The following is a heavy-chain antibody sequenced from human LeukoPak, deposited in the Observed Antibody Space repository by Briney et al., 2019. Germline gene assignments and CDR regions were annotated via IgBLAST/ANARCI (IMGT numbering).Heavy chain of an antibody. CDR3: ARDRGIAVAGGTSEY. J-gene: IGHJ4*02. V-gene: IGHV1-8*01. Sequence: ASVKVSCKASGYTFTSYDINWVRQATGQGLEWMGWMNPNSGNTGYAQKFQGRVTMTRNTSISTAYMELRSLRSDDTAVYYCARDRGIAVAGGTSEYWGQGTLVTVSS. CDR1: GYTFTSYD. CDR2: MNPNSGNT. D-gene: IGHD6-19*01.